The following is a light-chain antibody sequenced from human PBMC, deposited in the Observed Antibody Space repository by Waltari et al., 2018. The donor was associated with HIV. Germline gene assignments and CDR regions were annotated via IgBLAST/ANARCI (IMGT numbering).Light chain of an antibody. CDR2: GAS. V-gene: IGKV3-15*01. CDR3: QQYDNWPLT. CDR1: QSAGAN. Sequence: EIVMTQSPATLSVSPGERATLSCRASQSAGANLAWYQQRPGQAPRLLIYGASTRASGIPARFSGVGSGTDFTVTISSLQSEDFAVYYCQQYDNWPLTFGGGTKVEIK. J-gene: IGKJ4*01.